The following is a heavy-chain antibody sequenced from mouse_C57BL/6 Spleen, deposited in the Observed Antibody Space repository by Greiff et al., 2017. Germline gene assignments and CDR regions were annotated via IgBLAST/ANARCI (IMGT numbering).Heavy chain of an antibody. D-gene: IGHD2-1*01. CDR3: ARGGNYGYFDV. CDR1: GFTFSDYY. CDR2: INYDGSST. J-gene: IGHJ1*03. Sequence: EVQVVESEGGLVQPGSSMKLSCTASGFTFSDYYMAWVRQVPEKGLEWVANINYDGSSTYYLDSLKSRFIISRDNAKNILYLQMSSLKSEDTATYYCARGGNYGYFDVWGTGTTVTVSS. V-gene: IGHV5-16*01.